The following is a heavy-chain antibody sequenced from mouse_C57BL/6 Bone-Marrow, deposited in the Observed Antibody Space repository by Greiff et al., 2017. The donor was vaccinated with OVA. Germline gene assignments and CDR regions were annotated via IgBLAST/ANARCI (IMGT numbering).Heavy chain of an antibody. CDR2: IYIGNGYT. V-gene: IGHV1-58*01. D-gene: IGHD1-1*01. CDR1: GYTFTSYG. Sequence: EVKLMESGAELVRPGSSVKMSCKTSGYTFTSYGINWVKQRPGQGLEWIGYIYIGNGYTEYNEKFKGKATLTSDTSSSTAYMQLSSLTSEDSAIYFCARSSYYYGSSPYAMDYWGQGTSVTVSS. CDR3: ARSSYYYGSSPYAMDY. J-gene: IGHJ4*01.